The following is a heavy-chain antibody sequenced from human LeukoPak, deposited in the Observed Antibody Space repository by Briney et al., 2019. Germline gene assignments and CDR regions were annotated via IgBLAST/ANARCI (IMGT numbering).Heavy chain of an antibody. CDR3: ARRDLGSSWSHFDY. CDR2: IFYSGNT. CDR1: GGSISSKSYY. V-gene: IGHV4-39*01. D-gene: IGHD6-13*01. Sequence: SETLSLTCTVSGGSISSKSYYWGWIRQPPGKGLEWIGSIFYSGNTYYNPSLKSRVTMSVDTSKNQLSLRLSSVTAADTAVYYCARRDLGSSWSHFDYWGQGNLVTVSS. J-gene: IGHJ4*02.